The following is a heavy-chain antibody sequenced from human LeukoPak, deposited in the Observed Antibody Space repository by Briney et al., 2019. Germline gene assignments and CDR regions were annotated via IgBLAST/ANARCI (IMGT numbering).Heavy chain of an antibody. J-gene: IGHJ4*02. CDR3: AKDLSGYDSSGYFDY. D-gene: IGHD3-22*01. V-gene: IGHV3-23*01. CDR2: ISGSGGST. CDR1: GFTFSSYE. Sequence: PGGSLRLSCAASGFTFSSYEMNWVRQAPGKGLEWVSAISGSGGSTYYADSVKGRFTISRDNFKNTLYLQMNSLRAEDTAVYYCAKDLSGYDSSGYFDYWGQGTLVTVSS.